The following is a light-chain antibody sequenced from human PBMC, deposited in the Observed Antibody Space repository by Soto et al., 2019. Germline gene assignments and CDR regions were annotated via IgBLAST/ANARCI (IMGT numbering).Light chain of an antibody. J-gene: IGLJ1*01. CDR2: EVS. CDR1: ISDIGAYDS. Sequence: QSVLAQPSSMYGSRGESITISCTGSISDIGAYDSVSWYQQHPGKAPRLVIYEVSDRPSGVSNRFSGSKSGNTASLTISGLQAEDEADYYCCSYTGISTTSYVFGTGTKVTVL. V-gene: IGLV2-14*01. CDR3: CSYTGISTTSYV.